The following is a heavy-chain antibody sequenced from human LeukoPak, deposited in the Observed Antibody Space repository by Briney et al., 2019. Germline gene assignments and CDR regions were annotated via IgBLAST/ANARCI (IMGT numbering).Heavy chain of an antibody. J-gene: IGHJ1*01. CDR3: ARDQSYYYDSSGYENEYFQH. CDR2: INPNSGGT. Sequence: ASVKVSCKASGYTFTGYYMHWVRQAPGQGLEWMGRINPNSGGTNYAQKFQGRVTMTRDTSISTAYMELSRLRSDDTAVYYCARDQSYYYDSSGYENEYFQHWGQGTLVTVSS. V-gene: IGHV1-2*06. D-gene: IGHD3-22*01. CDR1: GYTFTGYY.